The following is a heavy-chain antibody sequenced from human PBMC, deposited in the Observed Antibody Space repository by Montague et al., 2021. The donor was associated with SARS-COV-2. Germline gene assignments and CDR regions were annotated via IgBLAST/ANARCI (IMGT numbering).Heavy chain of an antibody. CDR3: ARGPHYDILTSYYKDGMDV. J-gene: IGHJ6*02. Sequence: TLSLTCTVSGGSISTGSYYWSWIRHPAGKGLEWIGRIYTSGSTNYNPSLKSRVTISVDTSKNQFSLKLSSVTAADTAAYYCARGPHYDILTSYYKDGMDVGGQGTTGTVSS. CDR2: IYTSGST. V-gene: IGHV4-61*02. D-gene: IGHD3-9*01. CDR1: GGSISTGSYY.